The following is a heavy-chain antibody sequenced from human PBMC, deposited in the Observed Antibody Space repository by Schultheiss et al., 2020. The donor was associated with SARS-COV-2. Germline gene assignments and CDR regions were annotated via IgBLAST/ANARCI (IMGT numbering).Heavy chain of an antibody. J-gene: IGHJ4*02. CDR2: IHDSGSS. V-gene: IGHV4-34*01. CDR3: ASTDCVFDC. D-gene: IGHD2-21*02. CDR1: GGSFSDYS. Sequence: LRLSCAVDGGSFSDYSWSWIRQPPGEGLEWIGEIHDSGSSNYNPSLKSRVTISIDTSKKQISLRMNSVTAADSSVYFCASTDCVFDCWGQGVLVTVSS.